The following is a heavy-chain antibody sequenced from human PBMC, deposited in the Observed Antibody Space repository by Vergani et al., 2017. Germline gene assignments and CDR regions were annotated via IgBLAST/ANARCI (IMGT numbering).Heavy chain of an antibody. Sequence: EVQLLESGGGLVQPGGSLRLTCAASEFTFSSYSMNWVRQAPGKGLEWVSYISSSSSTIYYADSVKGGFTISRGNAKNSLYLQMNSLRAEDTAVYYCARQYSSSYDYYGMDVWGQGTTVTVSS. D-gene: IGHD6-13*01. V-gene: IGHV3-48*01. J-gene: IGHJ6*02. CDR3: ARQYSSSYDYYGMDV. CDR1: EFTFSSYS. CDR2: ISSSSSTI.